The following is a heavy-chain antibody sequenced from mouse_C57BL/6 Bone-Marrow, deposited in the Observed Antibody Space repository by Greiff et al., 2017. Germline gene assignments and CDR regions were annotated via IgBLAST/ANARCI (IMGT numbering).Heavy chain of an antibody. D-gene: IGHD1-1*01. Sequence: EVKVVESGGDLVKPGGSLKLSCAASGFTFSSYGMSWVRQTPDKRLEWVATISSGGSYTYYPDSVKGRFTISRDNAKNTLYLQMSSLKSEDTAMYDCARRGVVALDYWGQGTTLTVSS. CDR2: ISSGGSYT. V-gene: IGHV5-6*02. CDR3: ARRGVVALDY. J-gene: IGHJ2*01. CDR1: GFTFSSYG.